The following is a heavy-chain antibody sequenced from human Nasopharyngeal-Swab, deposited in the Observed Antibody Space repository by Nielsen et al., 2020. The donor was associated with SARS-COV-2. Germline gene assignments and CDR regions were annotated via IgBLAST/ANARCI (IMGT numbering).Heavy chain of an antibody. CDR3: ARGHIAARPPWTQFYYYYYMDV. Sequence: VPQAPGQGLDGMGWINPNSGNTGYAQKFHGRVTMTRNTSISTAYMELSRLRSEDTAVYCCARGHIAARPPWTQFYYYYYMDVWGKGTTVTVSS. V-gene: IGHV1-8*01. J-gene: IGHJ6*03. CDR2: INPNSGNT. D-gene: IGHD6-6*01.